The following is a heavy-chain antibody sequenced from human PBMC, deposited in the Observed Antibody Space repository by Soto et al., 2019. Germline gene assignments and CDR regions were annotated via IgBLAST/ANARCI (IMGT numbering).Heavy chain of an antibody. V-gene: IGHV4-34*01. CDR1: GGSFSGYY. D-gene: IGHD2-15*01. CDR3: ARGFRFCSGGSCYSGWFDP. J-gene: IGHJ5*02. CDR2: INHSGST. Sequence: QVQLQQWGAGLLKPSETLSLTCVVYGGSFSGYYWSWIRQPPGKGLEWIGEINHSGSTNYNPSLKSRVTISVDTSKLQFSLKLRSVTAADTAVYYCARGFRFCSGGSCYSGWFDPWGQGTLVTVSS.